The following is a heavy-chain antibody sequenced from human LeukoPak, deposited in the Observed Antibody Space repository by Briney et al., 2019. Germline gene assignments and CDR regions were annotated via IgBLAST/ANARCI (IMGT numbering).Heavy chain of an antibody. Sequence: GGSLRLSCATSGFIFSSYWMHWVRHAPGKGLVWVSRINTDGSSTSYADSVKGRFTISRDNAKNSLYLQMNSLRAEDTAVYYCARVISGGVGAVDYWGQGTLVTVSS. CDR1: GFIFSSYW. CDR2: INTDGSST. CDR3: ARVISGGVGAVDY. J-gene: IGHJ4*02. V-gene: IGHV3-74*01. D-gene: IGHD1-26*01.